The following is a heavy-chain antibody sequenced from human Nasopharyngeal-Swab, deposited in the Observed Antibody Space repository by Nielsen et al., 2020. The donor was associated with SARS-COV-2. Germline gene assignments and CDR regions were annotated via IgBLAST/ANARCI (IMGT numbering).Heavy chain of an antibody. J-gene: IGHJ5*02. CDR3: ARERGVAAAGTWFDP. D-gene: IGHD6-13*01. CDR2: IWYDGSNK. Sequence: WIRQPPGKGLEWVAVIWYDGSNKYYADSVKGRFTISRDNSKNTLYLQMSSLRAEDTAVYYCARERGVAAAGTWFDPWGQGTLVTVSS. V-gene: IGHV3-33*01.